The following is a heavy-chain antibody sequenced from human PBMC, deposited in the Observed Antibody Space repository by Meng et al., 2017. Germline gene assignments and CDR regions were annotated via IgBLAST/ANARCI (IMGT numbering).Heavy chain of an antibody. V-gene: IGHV3-23*01. D-gene: IGHD3-9*01. Sequence: GESLKISCAASGFTFSDYYMSWVRQAPGKGLEWVSAISGSGGSTYYADSVKGRFTISRDNSKNTLYLQMNSLRAEDTAVYYCAKLIFCGGALRYRYFQLWGQGTLVTVSS. J-gene: IGHJ1*01. CDR1: GFTFSDYY. CDR3: AKLIFCGGALRYRYFQL. CDR2: ISGSGGST.